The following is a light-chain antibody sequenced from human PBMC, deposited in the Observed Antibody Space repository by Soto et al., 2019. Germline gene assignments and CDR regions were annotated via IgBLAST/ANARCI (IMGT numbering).Light chain of an antibody. CDR1: QSVSSY. J-gene: IGKJ4*01. CDR2: AAS. CDR3: QHGYSTPLT. V-gene: IGKV1-39*01. Sequence: VHMTQSASSLSASVGYSVTITCRASQSVSSYFNWYQQKQGKAPKLMIYAASSLQGGVPSRFSGSGYGTDFNLTISSLQTEDFATYFCQHGYSTPLTFGGGTKVDIK.